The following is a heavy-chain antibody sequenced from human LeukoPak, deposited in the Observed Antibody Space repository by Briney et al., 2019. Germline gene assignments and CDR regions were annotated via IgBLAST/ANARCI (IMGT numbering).Heavy chain of an antibody. CDR3: ASGYSYGPIYFDY. Sequence: PSETLSLTCTVSGGSISSFYWSWFRQPAGKGLEWIGRIYSSGSTNYNPSLKSRVTMSVDTSKNQFSLKLTSVTAADTAVYYCASGYSYGPIYFDYWGQGTLVTVSS. CDR2: IYSSGST. CDR1: GGSISSFY. J-gene: IGHJ4*02. V-gene: IGHV4-4*07. D-gene: IGHD5-18*01.